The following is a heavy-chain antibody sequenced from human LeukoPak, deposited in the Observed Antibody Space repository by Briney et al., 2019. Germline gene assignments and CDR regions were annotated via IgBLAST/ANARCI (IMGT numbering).Heavy chain of an antibody. CDR2: MYYSGST. CDR3: ARGQWLPVFDF. J-gene: IGHJ4*02. CDR1: GGSISSARYY. V-gene: IGHV4-39*07. Sequence: PSETLSLTCAVSGGSISSARYYWGWIRQPPGKGLEWIGSMYYSGSTYYNPSLKSRVTISVDTPKNQFFLKLSSVTAADTAVYYCARGQWLPVFDFWGQGILVTVSS. D-gene: IGHD3-22*01.